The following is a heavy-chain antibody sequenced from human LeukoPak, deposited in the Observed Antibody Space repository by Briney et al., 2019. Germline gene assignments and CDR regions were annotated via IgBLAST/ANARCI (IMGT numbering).Heavy chain of an antibody. Sequence: GGSLRLSCAASGFTFSSYEMNWVRQAPGKGLEWVSYISSSGSTIYYADSVKGRFTISRDNAKNSPYLQMNSLRAEDTAVYYCARDSTVTTYYYYGMHVWGQGTTVTVSS. D-gene: IGHD4-17*01. V-gene: IGHV3-48*03. CDR3: ARDSTVTTYYYYGMHV. CDR1: GFTFSSYE. J-gene: IGHJ6*02. CDR2: ISSSGSTI.